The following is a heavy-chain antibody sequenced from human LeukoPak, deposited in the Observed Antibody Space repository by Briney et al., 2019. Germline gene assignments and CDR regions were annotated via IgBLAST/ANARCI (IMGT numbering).Heavy chain of an antibody. V-gene: IGHV4-59*01. CDR2: IYYSGST. Sequence: PSETLSLTCTVSGGSISSYYWSWIRQPPGKGLEWIGNIYYSGSTNYNPSLKSRVTISVDTSKNQFSLKLSSVTAADTAVYYCARALYFGSGSPYYYMDVWGKGTTVIISS. D-gene: IGHD3-10*01. J-gene: IGHJ6*03. CDR3: ARALYFGSGSPYYYMDV. CDR1: GGSISSYY.